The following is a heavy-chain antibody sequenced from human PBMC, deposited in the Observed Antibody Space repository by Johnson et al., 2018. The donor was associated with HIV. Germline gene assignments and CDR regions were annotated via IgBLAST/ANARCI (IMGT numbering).Heavy chain of an antibody. V-gene: IGHV3-23*04. Sequence: EVQLVESGGGLVQPGGSLRLSCAASGLTVSSYAMSWVRKAQGKGLEWVSAISGSGGSTYYADSVTGRFTISRDNSKNTLYLQMTSLNAEDTAVYYCAKDSQGLRAFDIWGQGTMVTVSS. CDR1: GLTVSSYA. CDR3: AKDSQGLRAFDI. D-gene: IGHD6-25*01. CDR2: ISGSGGST. J-gene: IGHJ3*02.